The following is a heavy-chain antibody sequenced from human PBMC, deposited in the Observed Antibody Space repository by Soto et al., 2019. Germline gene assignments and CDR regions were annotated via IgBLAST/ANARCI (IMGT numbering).Heavy chain of an antibody. J-gene: IGHJ6*03. CDR2: IYYSGSS. Sequence: PSETLSLTCTVSGGSISSYYWSWVGQPPGKGLEWIGYIYYSGSSNYNPSLKSRVTISVDTSKNQFSLKLSSVTAADTAVYYCARRRSYYERSGYMDDWGKGTTVTVSS. CDR1: GGSISSYY. V-gene: IGHV4-59*08. D-gene: IGHD3-22*01. CDR3: ARRRSYYERSGYMDD.